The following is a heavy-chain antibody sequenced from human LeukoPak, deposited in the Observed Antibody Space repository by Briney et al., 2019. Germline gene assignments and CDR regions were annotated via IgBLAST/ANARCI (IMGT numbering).Heavy chain of an antibody. D-gene: IGHD3-3*01. V-gene: IGHV4-34*01. Sequence: DSLSLTCVVNNGSFTEYFWSWIRQPPGKGLEWIGEVYHSGSTNYNPSLKSRLSISADMSKKQFSLKLNSVTAADTAVYYCAREKFLGRLTRVLDTWGQGTLVTVSS. CDR3: AREKFLGRLTRVLDT. CDR2: VYHSGST. CDR1: NGSFTEYF. J-gene: IGHJ5*02.